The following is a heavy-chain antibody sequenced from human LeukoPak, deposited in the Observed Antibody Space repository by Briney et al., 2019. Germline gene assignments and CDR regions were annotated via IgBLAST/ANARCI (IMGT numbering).Heavy chain of an antibody. CDR1: GGSISSYY. Sequence: SETLSLTCTVSGGSISSYYWNWIRQPAGKGLEWIGYIYYSGSTNYNPSLKSRVTISVDTSKNQFSLKLSSVTAADTAVYYCARVSHSSGWYVDYWGQGTLVTVSS. D-gene: IGHD6-19*01. CDR3: ARVSHSSGWYVDY. J-gene: IGHJ4*02. V-gene: IGHV4-59*12. CDR2: IYYSGST.